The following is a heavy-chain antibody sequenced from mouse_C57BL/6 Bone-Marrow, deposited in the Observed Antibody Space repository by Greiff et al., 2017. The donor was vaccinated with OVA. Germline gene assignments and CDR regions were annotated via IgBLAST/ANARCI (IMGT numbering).Heavy chain of an antibody. J-gene: IGHJ2*01. CDR1: GFTFSSYA. Sequence: EVMLVESGGGLVKPGGSLKLSCAASGFTFSSYAMSWVRQTPEKRLEWVATISDGGSYTYYPDNVKGRFTISRDNAKNNLYLQMSHLKSEDTAMYYCARDLLTGTHFDYWGQGTTLTVSS. V-gene: IGHV5-4*01. D-gene: IGHD4-1*01. CDR3: ARDLLTGTHFDY. CDR2: ISDGGSYT.